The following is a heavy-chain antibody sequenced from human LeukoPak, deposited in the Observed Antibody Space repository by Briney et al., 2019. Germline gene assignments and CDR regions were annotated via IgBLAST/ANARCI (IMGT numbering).Heavy chain of an antibody. D-gene: IGHD4-11*01. V-gene: IGHV4-4*07. CDR1: GGSISSYY. Sequence: SETLSLTCTVSGGSISSYYWSWIRQPAGKGLEWIGRIYTSGSTNYNPSLKSRVTMSVDTSKNQFSPKLSSVTAADTAVFYCARFNYVGWFDPWGQGTLVTVSS. CDR2: IYTSGST. CDR3: ARFNYVGWFDP. J-gene: IGHJ5*02.